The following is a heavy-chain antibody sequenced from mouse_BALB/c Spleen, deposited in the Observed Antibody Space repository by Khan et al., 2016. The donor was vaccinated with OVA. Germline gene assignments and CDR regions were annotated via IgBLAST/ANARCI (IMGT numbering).Heavy chain of an antibody. CDR1: GYSITSGYA. Sequence: EVKLLESGPGLVKPSQSLSLTCTVTGYSITSGYAWNWIRQFPGNKLEWMGYISYSGATSYTPSLKSRISITRDTSKNQFFMQLNSLTTEDTATYYCARGNYYGYYFDYWGQGTTLTVSS. CDR2: ISYSGAT. D-gene: IGHD1-1*01. V-gene: IGHV3-2*02. CDR3: ARGNYYGYYFDY. J-gene: IGHJ2*01.